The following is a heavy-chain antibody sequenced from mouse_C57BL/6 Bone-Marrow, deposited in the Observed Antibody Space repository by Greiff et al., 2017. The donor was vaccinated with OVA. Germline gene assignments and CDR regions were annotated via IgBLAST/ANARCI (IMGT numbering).Heavy chain of an antibody. CDR3: ARSFAY. J-gene: IGHJ3*01. Sequence: VQLQQSGPELVKPGASVKISCKASGYTFTDYYMNWVKQSHGQSLEWIGDINPNNGGTSYNQKFKGKATLTVDKSSSTAYMELRSLTSEDSAVYYCARSFAYWGQGTRVTVSA. V-gene: IGHV1-26*01. CDR1: GYTFTDYY. CDR2: INPNNGGT.